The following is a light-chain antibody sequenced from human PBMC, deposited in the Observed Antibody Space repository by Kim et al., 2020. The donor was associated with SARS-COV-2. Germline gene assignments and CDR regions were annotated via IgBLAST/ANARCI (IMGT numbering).Light chain of an antibody. Sequence: ELTQPPSASGTPGQRVTISCSGTSSNIGSNTVNWYQHLPGTGPKLLIHNNNQRPSRVPDRFSGSKSGTAASLAISGLQSEDEADYYCATWDDSLTGPVFGGGTQLTVL. J-gene: IGLJ3*02. CDR1: SSNIGSNT. CDR2: NNN. CDR3: ATWDDSLTGPV. V-gene: IGLV1-44*01.